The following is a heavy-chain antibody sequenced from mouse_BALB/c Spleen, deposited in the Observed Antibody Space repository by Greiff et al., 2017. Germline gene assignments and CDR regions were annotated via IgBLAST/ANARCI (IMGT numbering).Heavy chain of an antibody. Sequence: VKVVESGPGLVAPSQSLSITCTVSGFSLTSYGVHWVRQPPGKGLEWLGVIWAGGSTNYNSALMSRLSISKDNSKSQVFLKMNSLQTDDTARYYCARVHYGNYPWFAYWGQGTLVTVSA. J-gene: IGHJ3*01. CDR1: GFSLTSYG. D-gene: IGHD2-1*01. V-gene: IGHV2-9*02. CDR3: ARVHYGNYPWFAY. CDR2: IWAGGST.